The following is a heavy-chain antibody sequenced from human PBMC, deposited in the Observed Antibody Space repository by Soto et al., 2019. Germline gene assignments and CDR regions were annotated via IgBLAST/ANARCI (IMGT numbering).Heavy chain of an antibody. J-gene: IGHJ2*01. V-gene: IGHV3-30-3*01. CDR1: GFTFSSYA. CDR3: ARPLWWGDYHWGYFDL. CDR2: ISYDGSNK. Sequence: QVQLVESGGGVVQPGRSLRLSCAASGFTFSSYAMHWVRQAPGKGLEWVAVISYDGSNKYYADSVKGRFTISRDNSKNTLYLQMNSLRAEDTAVYYCARPLWWGDYHWGYFDLWGRGPLVTVSS. D-gene: IGHD4-17*01.